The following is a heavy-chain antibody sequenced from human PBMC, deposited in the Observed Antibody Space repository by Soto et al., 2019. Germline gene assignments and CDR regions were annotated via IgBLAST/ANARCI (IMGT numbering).Heavy chain of an antibody. Sequence: RQPPGKGLEWIGYIYHSGSTYYNPSLKSRVTISVDRSKNQFSLKLSSVTAADTAVYYCARGYSSSWPNAFDIWGQGTMVT. D-gene: IGHD6-13*01. J-gene: IGHJ3*02. CDR2: IYHSGST. V-gene: IGHV4-30-2*01. CDR3: ARGYSSSWPNAFDI.